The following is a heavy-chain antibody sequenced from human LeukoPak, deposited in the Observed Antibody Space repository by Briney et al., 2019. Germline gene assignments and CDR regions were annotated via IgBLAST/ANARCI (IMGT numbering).Heavy chain of an antibody. D-gene: IGHD2-21*01. Sequence: GGSLRLSCLASGFTLNKYEMNWVRQAPGKGLEWVSYISTSGSTKYYADSVKGRFTISSDNAKISLYPQMNSVRADDTSVYDCVRGQLLRLEYFFDSWGQGTLVTVSS. V-gene: IGHV3-48*03. CDR1: GFTLNKYE. CDR2: ISTSGSTK. J-gene: IGHJ4*02. CDR3: VRGQLLRLEYFFDS.